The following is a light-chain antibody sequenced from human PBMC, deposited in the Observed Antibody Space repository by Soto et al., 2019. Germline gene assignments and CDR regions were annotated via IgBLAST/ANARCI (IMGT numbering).Light chain of an antibody. CDR3: LLSYSGARPHLV. V-gene: IGLV7-46*01. J-gene: IGLJ2*01. CDR1: TGAVTSGHY. Sequence: QAVVTQEPSLTVSPGGTVTLTCGSSTGAVTSGHYPYWFQQKPGQAPRTLIYDTSNKHSWTPARFSGSLLGGKAALTLSGAQPEDEAEYYCLLSYSGARPHLVFGGGTKLTVL. CDR2: DTS.